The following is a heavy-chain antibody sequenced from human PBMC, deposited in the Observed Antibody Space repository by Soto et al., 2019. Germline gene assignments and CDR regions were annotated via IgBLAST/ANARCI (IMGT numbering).Heavy chain of an antibody. CDR2: IYYSGST. D-gene: IGHD1-26*01. Sequence: TLSLTCTVSGGSISSGGYYWSWIRQHPGKGLEWIGYIYYSGSTYYNPSLKSRVTISVDTSKNQFSLKLSSVTAADTAVFYCARGSPREYYSGMAVWGQGTTVTVSS. CDR3: ARGSPREYYSGMAV. V-gene: IGHV4-31*03. J-gene: IGHJ6*02. CDR1: GGSISSGGYY.